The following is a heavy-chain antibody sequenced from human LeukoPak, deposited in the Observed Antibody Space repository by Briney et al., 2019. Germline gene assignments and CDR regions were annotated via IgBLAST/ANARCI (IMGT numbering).Heavy chain of an antibody. V-gene: IGHV1-2*02. CDR2: INPNSGGT. J-gene: IGHJ4*02. D-gene: IGHD5-12*01. Sequence: ASVTVSCKASGYTFTGYYMHWVRQAPGQGLEWMGWINPNSGGTNYAQKFQGRVTMTRDTSISTAYMELSRLRSDDTAVYYCARVDLSGYDSFYYFDYWGQGTLVTVSS. CDR3: ARVDLSGYDSFYYFDY. CDR1: GYTFTGYY.